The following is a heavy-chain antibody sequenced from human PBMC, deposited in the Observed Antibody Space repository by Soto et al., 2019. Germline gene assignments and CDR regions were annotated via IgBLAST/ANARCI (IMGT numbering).Heavy chain of an antibody. CDR3: AGEVQSGSSSGFFDY. CDR2: IYYCGSN. Sequence: SETLSLTCTVSGGSISSYYWSWIRQPPGKGLEWIGYIYYCGSNNYNPSLKSRVTISVDTPKNQFSLKLSSVTAADTAVSICAGEVQSGSSSGFFDYWGQGTLVTVSS. CDR1: GGSISSYY. J-gene: IGHJ4*02. V-gene: IGHV4-59*01. D-gene: IGHD6-6*01.